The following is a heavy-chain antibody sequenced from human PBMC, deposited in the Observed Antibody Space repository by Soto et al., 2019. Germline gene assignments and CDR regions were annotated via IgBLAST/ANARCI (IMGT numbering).Heavy chain of an antibody. D-gene: IGHD7-27*01. V-gene: IGHV4-4*02. J-gene: IGHJ4*02. CDR1: GDSISSSVW. CDR3: ARKAWVRFDY. CDR2: VFHTGDT. Sequence: SETLSLTCAVSGDSISSSVWWTWVRQPPGKGLEWTGEVFHTGDTYFNPSLRSRVAMSVDKSTNEFSLKVTSVTAADTAIYYCARKAWVRFDYWGQGALVTVS.